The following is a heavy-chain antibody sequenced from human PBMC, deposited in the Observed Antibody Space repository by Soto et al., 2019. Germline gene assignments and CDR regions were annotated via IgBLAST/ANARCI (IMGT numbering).Heavy chain of an antibody. CDR1: GYTFTGYY. CDR3: ARWGGTCYYDSNGYFDWFDP. J-gene: IGHJ5*02. V-gene: IGHV1-2*02. D-gene: IGHD3-22*01. CDR2: INPNSGGT. Sequence: GASVKVCCKASGYTFTGYYMHWVRQAPGQGLEWMGWINPNSGGTNYAQKFQGRVTMTRDTSISTAYMELSSVTAADTAVYYCARWGGTCYYDSNGYFDWFDPWGQGTLVTVSS.